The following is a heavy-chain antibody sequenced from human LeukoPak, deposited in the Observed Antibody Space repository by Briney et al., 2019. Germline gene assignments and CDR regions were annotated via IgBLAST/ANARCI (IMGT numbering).Heavy chain of an antibody. Sequence: KVSCKASGYTFTNYYMHWVRQAPGQGLEWGGIIYPGDSDTRYSPSFQGQVTISSDKSISTAYLQWSSLKASDTAMYYYASTLGYCSSTSCPYYYYGMDVWGQGTTVTVSS. CDR1: GYTFTNYY. CDR2: IYPGDSDT. CDR3: ASTLGYCSSTSCPYYYYGMDV. V-gene: IGHV5-51*01. J-gene: IGHJ6*02. D-gene: IGHD2-2*01.